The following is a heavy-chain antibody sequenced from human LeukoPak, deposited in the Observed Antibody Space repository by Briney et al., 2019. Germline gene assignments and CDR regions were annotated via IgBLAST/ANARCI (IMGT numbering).Heavy chain of an antibody. D-gene: IGHD1-1*01. V-gene: IGHV4-4*02. CDR1: GGSISSSNW. CDR3: ARRRTTGTTYYFDY. CDR2: NYQRGIS. J-gene: IGHJ4*02. Sequence: NPSETLFLTCAVSGGSISSSNWWTWVCKPPGKGLMCQGVNYQRGISTYNPSLKSRVTISVHKPKNQFSLKLSSVTVADTAVYYCARRRTTGTTYYFDYWGQGTLVTVSS.